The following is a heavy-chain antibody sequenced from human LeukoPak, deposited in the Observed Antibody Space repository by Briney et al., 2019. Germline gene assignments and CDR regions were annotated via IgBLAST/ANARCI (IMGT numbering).Heavy chain of an antibody. D-gene: IGHD3-22*01. CDR1: GGSISSYY. Sequence: SETLSLTCTVSGGSISSYYWSWIRQPPGKGLEWIGYIYYSGSTNYNPSLKSRVTISVDTSKNQFSLKLSSVTAADTAVHYCARVSSGYLDYWGQGTLVTVSS. CDR3: ARVSSGYLDY. J-gene: IGHJ4*02. V-gene: IGHV4-59*01. CDR2: IYYSGST.